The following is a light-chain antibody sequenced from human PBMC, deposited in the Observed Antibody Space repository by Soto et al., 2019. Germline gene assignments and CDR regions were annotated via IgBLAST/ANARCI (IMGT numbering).Light chain of an antibody. CDR1: QTISSW. Sequence: DIQMTQSPSTLSGSVGDRVTITCRASQTISSWLAWYQQKPGKAPKLLIYKASTLKSGVPSRFSGSGSGREFTLTISSLQPDDFATYYCQHYNSYSEALGHGTKVELK. CDR2: KAS. V-gene: IGKV1-5*03. J-gene: IGKJ1*01. CDR3: QHYNSYSEA.